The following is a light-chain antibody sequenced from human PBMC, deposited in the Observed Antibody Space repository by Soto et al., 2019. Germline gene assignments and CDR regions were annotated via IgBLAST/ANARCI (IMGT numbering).Light chain of an antibody. CDR1: QSVITN. Sequence: EIVLTQSPSTLSVSPGERATLSFRASQSVITNLAWYQQKPGQAPRLLIYGASTRAAIIPARFSGSGSGTDFTLAISRLEPEDFALYYCQQYGSSPTTFGRGTKVDI. J-gene: IGKJ1*01. CDR3: QQYGSSPTT. V-gene: IGKV3-15*01. CDR2: GAS.